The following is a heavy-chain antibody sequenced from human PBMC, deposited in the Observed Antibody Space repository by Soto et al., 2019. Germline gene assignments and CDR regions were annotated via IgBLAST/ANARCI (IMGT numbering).Heavy chain of an antibody. J-gene: IGHJ4*02. CDR1: GGSISSGDYY. CDR3: AGNSGSYVGFDY. V-gene: IGHV4-30-4*01. D-gene: IGHD1-26*01. Sequence: LCGGSISSGDYYWSWIRQPPGKGLEWIGYIYYSGSTYYNPSLKSRVTTSVDTSKNQFSLKLSSVTAADTAVYYCAGNSGSYVGFDYWGQGTLVTVSS. CDR2: IYYSGST.